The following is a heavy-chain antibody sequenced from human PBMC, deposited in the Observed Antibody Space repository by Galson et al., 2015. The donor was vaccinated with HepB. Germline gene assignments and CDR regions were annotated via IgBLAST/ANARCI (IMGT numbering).Heavy chain of an antibody. Sequence: SLRLSCAASGFTFSSYSMNWVRQAPGKGLEWVSYISSSSSTIYYADSVKGRFTISRDNAKNSLYLQMNSLRAEDTAVYYCARDLSYYDSSGYYSHDYWGQGTLVTVSS. CDR2: ISSSSSTI. CDR3: ARDLSYYDSSGYYSHDY. D-gene: IGHD3-22*01. V-gene: IGHV3-48*01. J-gene: IGHJ4*02. CDR1: GFTFSSYS.